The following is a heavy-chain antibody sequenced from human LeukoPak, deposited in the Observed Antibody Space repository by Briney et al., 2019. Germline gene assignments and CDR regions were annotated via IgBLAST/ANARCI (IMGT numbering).Heavy chain of an antibody. CDR2: IDHSGST. CDR3: ARGGGYYYD. V-gene: IGHV4-34*01. D-gene: IGHD3-22*01. Sequence: PSETLSLTCAVYGGSFSGYYWSWIRQPPAKGLDWLGEIDHSGSTNYNPSLKSRVTISVDMSKNQFSLKLSSVTDADTAVYYCARGGGYYYDWGQGNLVTVSS. J-gene: IGHJ4*02. CDR1: GGSFSGYY.